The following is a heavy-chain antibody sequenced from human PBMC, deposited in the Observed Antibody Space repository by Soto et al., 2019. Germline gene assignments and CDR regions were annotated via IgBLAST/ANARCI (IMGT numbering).Heavy chain of an antibody. V-gene: IGHV1-24*01. CDR1: GYTLTELS. Sequence: ASVKVSCKVSGYTLTELSMHWVRQAPGKGLEWMGGFDPEDGETIYAQKFQGRVTMTEDTSTDTAYMELSSLRSDDTAVYYCARDPLYDYIWGSYRPNWFDPCGQGTLVIVSS. CDR2: FDPEDGET. J-gene: IGHJ5*02. D-gene: IGHD3-16*02. CDR3: ARDPLYDYIWGSYRPNWFDP.